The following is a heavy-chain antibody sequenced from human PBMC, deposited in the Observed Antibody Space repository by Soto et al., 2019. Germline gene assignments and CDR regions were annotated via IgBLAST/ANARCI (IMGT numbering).Heavy chain of an antibody. D-gene: IGHD6-19*01. CDR3: ARIPYQAVAVNEDY. CDR1: GGTFSSYA. Sequence: SVKVSCKASGGTFSSYAISWVRQAPGQGLEWMGGIIPIFGTANYAQKFQGRVTITADESTSTAYMELSSLRSEDTAVYYCARIPYQAVAVNEDYWGQGNLVTVTS. CDR2: IIPIFGTA. V-gene: IGHV1-69*13. J-gene: IGHJ4*02.